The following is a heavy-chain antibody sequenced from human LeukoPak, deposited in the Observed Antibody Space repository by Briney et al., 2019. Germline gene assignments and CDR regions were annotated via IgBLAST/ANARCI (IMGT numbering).Heavy chain of an antibody. Sequence: SETLSLTCAVSGGSISSSNWWSWVRQPPGKGLEWIGEIYHSGSTNYNPSLKSRVTISVDKSKNQFSLKLSSVTAADTAVYYCARKYSHGYNTLDDWGQGTLVTVSS. D-gene: IGHD5-18*01. J-gene: IGHJ4*02. V-gene: IGHV4-4*02. CDR1: GGSISSSNW. CDR3: ARKYSHGYNTLDD. CDR2: IYHSGST.